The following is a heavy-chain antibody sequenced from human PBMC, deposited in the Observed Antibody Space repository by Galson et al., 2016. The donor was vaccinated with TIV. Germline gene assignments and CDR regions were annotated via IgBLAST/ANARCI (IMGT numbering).Heavy chain of an antibody. J-gene: IGHJ5*02. D-gene: IGHD6-6*01. CDR1: GFTFSDYA. Sequence: SLRLSCAASGFTFSDYAMNWVRQAPGKGLEWVSVIVGGGYSTHYADSVEGRFTISRDNSNNMVYLQMNSLRAEDTAIYYCATLPYSSPSDWYGPWGQGTLVTVPS. V-gene: IGHV3-23*01. CDR3: ATLPYSSPSDWYGP. CDR2: IVGGGYST.